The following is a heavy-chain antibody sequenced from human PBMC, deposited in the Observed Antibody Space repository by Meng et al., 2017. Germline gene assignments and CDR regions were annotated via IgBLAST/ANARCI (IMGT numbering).Heavy chain of an antibody. CDR1: GFTFSSYW. CDR2: INSDGSST. V-gene: IGHV3-74*01. J-gene: IGHJ4*02. D-gene: IGHD6-19*01. Sequence: GRLLASGGGLVQPGGSLRLSCAAFGFTFSSYWMHWVLQAPGKGLVWVSRINSDGSSTSYADSVKGRFTISRDNAKNTLYLQMNSLRAEDTAVYFCARDSSSGWYHNYWGQGTLVTVSS. CDR3: ARDSSSGWYHNY.